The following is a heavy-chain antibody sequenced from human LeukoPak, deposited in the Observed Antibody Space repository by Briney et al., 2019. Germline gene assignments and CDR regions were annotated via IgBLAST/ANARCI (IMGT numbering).Heavy chain of an antibody. D-gene: IGHD6-19*01. Sequence: ASVKVSCKASGGTFSSYTISWVRQAPGQGLEWMGRIIPILGIANYAQKFQGRVTITADKSTGTAYMELSSLRSEDTAVYYCARASVAGRHFDYCGQGTLVTVSS. J-gene: IGHJ4*02. CDR3: ARASVAGRHFDY. CDR2: IIPILGIA. V-gene: IGHV1-69*02. CDR1: GGTFSSYT.